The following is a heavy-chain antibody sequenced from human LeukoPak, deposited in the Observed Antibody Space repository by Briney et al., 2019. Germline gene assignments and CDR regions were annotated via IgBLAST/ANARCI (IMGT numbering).Heavy chain of an antibody. CDR2: VTGEGSS. CDR1: GFIFSNYW. J-gene: IGHJ5*02. Sequence: GGSLRLSYAASGFIFSNYWMHWVRQHPGKEPVWVARVTGEGSSIYADSVKGRFTISRDNAKNRVSLQMNSLRVEDTGVYYCVRESSGYASWGQGTLVTVSS. V-gene: IGHV3-74*01. CDR3: VRESSGYAS. D-gene: IGHD3-22*01.